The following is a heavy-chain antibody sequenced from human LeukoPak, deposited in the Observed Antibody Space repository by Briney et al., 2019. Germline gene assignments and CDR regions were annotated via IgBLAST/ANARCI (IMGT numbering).Heavy chain of an antibody. Sequence: ASLKVSCTASGYTFTSYYMHWVRQAPGQGLEWMGIINPSGGSTSYAQKFQGRVTMTRDTSTSTVYMELSSLRSEDTAVYYCARDKDCSSTSCYSYFDYWGQGTLVTVSS. V-gene: IGHV1-46*01. J-gene: IGHJ4*02. CDR3: ARDKDCSSTSCYSYFDY. D-gene: IGHD2-2*01. CDR2: INPSGGST. CDR1: GYTFTSYY.